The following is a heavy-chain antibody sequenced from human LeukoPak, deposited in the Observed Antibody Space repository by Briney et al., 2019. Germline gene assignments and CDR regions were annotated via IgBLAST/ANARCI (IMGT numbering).Heavy chain of an antibody. D-gene: IGHD6-19*01. Sequence: PGGSLRLSCAASGFTFSSYAMHWVRQAPGKGLEWVAIISYDGSDKYYADSVKGRFTISRDNSKNTLSLQMNSLTAEDTAVYYCARGYSSLDPWGQGTLVTVSS. CDR2: ISYDGSDK. CDR1: GFTFSSYA. J-gene: IGHJ5*02. V-gene: IGHV3-30-3*01. CDR3: ARGYSSLDP.